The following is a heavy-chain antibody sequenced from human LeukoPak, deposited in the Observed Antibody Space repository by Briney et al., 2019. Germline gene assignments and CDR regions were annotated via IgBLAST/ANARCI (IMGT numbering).Heavy chain of an antibody. Sequence: GASVKVSCKVSGYTFIGYYIHWVRQAPGQGLEWMGWINPNSGGTNYAQKFQGRVTMSRDRSISTAYMELSWLTSDDTAVYYCTRETGGSTLVTLPSDNWGQGTPVIVSS. D-gene: IGHD2-21*02. J-gene: IGHJ4*02. CDR1: GYTFIGYY. CDR2: INPNSGGT. CDR3: TRETGGSTLVTLPSDN. V-gene: IGHV1-2*02.